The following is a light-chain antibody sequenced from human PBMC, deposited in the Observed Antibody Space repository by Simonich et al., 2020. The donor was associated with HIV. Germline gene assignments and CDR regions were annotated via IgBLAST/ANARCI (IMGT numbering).Light chain of an antibody. CDR3: QQYYSTPWT. CDR1: QSVLYSSNKKNS. J-gene: IGKJ1*01. Sequence: DIVMTQSPDSLSVSLGERATINCKSSQSVLYSSNKKNSLSWYKQKPGQPPKLLIYWASTRESGVPDRFSGSGSGTDFTLTISSLQAEDVAVYYCQQYYSTPWTFGQGTKVEIK. CDR2: WAS. V-gene: IGKV4-1*01.